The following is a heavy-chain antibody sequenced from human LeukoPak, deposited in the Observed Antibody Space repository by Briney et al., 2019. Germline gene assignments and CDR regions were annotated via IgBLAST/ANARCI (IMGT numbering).Heavy chain of an antibody. Sequence: GGSLRLSCAASGFTFSSYAMSWVRQAPGKGLEWVSAISGSGGSTYYADSVKGRFTISRDNSKNTLYLQMNSLRAEDTAVYHCARDRDCSSTTCYAPLDYWGQGTLVTVSS. CDR1: GFTFSSYA. V-gene: IGHV3-23*01. CDR3: ARDRDCSSTTCYAPLDY. J-gene: IGHJ4*02. D-gene: IGHD2-2*01. CDR2: ISGSGGST.